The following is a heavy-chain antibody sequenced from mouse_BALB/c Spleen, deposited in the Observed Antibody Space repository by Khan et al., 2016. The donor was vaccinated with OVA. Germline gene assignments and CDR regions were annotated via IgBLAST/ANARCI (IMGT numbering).Heavy chain of an antibody. J-gene: IGHJ4*01. Sequence: QIQLVQSGPELKKPGETVRISCKASGYTFTNAGMQWLQKMPGKGLKWIGWINTHSGVPKYAEDFKGRFAFSLETSASTVYLQITNLKNEDTATYFCARGGAAYYRNDGGAMDYWGQGTSVTVSS. V-gene: IGHV9-4*02. CDR3: ARGGAAYYRNDGGAMDY. CDR2: INTHSGVP. CDR1: GYTFTNAG. D-gene: IGHD2-14*01.